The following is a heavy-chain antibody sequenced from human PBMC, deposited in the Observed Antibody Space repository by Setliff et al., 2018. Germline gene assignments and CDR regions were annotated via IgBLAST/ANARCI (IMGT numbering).Heavy chain of an antibody. CDR1: GYPISRGFY. V-gene: IGHV4-38-2*02. Sequence: SETLSLTCTVSGYPISRGFYWGWIRQSPGKGLERIGSVYHSGSSYQNPSLRSRIAVSVDTSKNQFSLRLNSVTAADTAVYFCARAAARAEYSDTSAYLPFDFWGLGTLVTVSS. D-gene: IGHD3-16*01. CDR3: ARAAARAEYSDTSAYLPFDF. J-gene: IGHJ4*02. CDR2: VYHSGSS.